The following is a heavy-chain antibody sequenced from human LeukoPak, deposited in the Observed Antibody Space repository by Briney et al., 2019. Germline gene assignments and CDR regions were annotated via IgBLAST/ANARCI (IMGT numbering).Heavy chain of an antibody. CDR1: GGSISSGGYF. CDR3: ARCYCSGGSCYSDASDI. J-gene: IGHJ3*02. CDR2: MYYSGST. Sequence: PSETLSLTCTVSGGSISSGGYFWSWIRQHPGKGLEWIGFMYYSGSTYYNPSLKSRVTTSVDTSKNQFSLKLSSVTAADTAVYYCARCYCSGGSCYSDASDIWGQGTMVTVSS. D-gene: IGHD2-15*01. V-gene: IGHV4-31*03.